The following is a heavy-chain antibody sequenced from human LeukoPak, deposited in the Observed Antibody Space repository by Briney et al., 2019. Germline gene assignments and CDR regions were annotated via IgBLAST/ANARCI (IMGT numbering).Heavy chain of an antibody. CDR1: GFTFSSYS. D-gene: IGHD5-18*01. Sequence: GGSLRLSCAASGFTFSSYSMNWVRQAPGKGLEWVSSISSSSSYIYYADSVKGRFTISRDNAKNSLYLQMNSLRAEDTAVYYCTRGGGTRIQLWLLHYWGQGTLVTVPS. CDR3: TRGGGTRIQLWLLHY. CDR2: ISSSSSYI. J-gene: IGHJ4*02. V-gene: IGHV3-21*01.